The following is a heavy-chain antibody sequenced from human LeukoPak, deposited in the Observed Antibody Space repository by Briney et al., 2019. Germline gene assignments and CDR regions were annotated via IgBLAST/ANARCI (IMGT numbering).Heavy chain of an antibody. CDR1: GYTFRSYW. CDR2: IYPGDSDT. CDR3: TRQSQACSTGSCYVVS. J-gene: IGHJ5*01. D-gene: IGHD2-15*01. Sequence: GESLKISCEGSGYTFRSYWIGWVRQMPGKDLEWMGMIYPGDSDTRYSPSFQGQVTFSADLSLNTAYLQRSSLEASDTAIYYCTRQSQACSTGSCYVVSWGQGTQVTVSS. V-gene: IGHV5-51*01.